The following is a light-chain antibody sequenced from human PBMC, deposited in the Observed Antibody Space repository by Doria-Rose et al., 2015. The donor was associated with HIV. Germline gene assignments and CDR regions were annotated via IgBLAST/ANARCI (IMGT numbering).Light chain of an antibody. CDR2: DGS. CDR3: HQYGTSWT. Sequence: TQSPGTLSLSPGERATLSCRASQRFSSTYLAWYQQKSGQDPSLLIYDGSTRATGIPDRFSASGSATDFTLTINRLEPEDFALYYCHQYGTSWTFGQGTKVEI. CDR1: QRFSSTY. V-gene: IGKV3-20*01. J-gene: IGKJ1*01.